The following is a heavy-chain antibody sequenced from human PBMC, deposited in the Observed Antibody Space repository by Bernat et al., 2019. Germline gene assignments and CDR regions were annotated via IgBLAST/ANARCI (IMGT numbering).Heavy chain of an antibody. D-gene: IGHD3-22*01. J-gene: IGHJ6*02. Sequence: QVQLVQSGAEVKKPGSSVKVSCKASGGTFSSYTISWVRQAPGQGLEWMGRIIPILGIANYAQKFQGRVTITADKSTSTAYMELSSLRSEDTAVYYCARVYYDSSGYLAAMDVWGQGTTVTVSS. V-gene: IGHV1-69*02. CDR3: ARVYYDSSGYLAAMDV. CDR1: GGTFSSYT. CDR2: IIPILGIA.